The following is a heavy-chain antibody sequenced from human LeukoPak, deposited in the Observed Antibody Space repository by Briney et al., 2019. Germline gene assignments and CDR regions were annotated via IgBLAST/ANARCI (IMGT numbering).Heavy chain of an antibody. CDR2: ISGSGGYT. CDR3: AKATYGDYGDNYMDV. CDR1: GFTFSSYG. D-gene: IGHD4-17*01. V-gene: IGHV3-23*01. Sequence: RGGGSVSLSCAASGFTFSSYGMNWARQAPGEGLEWVLVISGSGGYTYYADSVKGRFTISRDNSKNTLYLKMNSLRAEDTAVYYCAKATYGDYGDNYMDVWGKGTTVTISS. J-gene: IGHJ6*03.